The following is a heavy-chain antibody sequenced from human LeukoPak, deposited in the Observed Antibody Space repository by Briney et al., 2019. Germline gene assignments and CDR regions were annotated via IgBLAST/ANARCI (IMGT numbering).Heavy chain of an antibody. CDR2: INPHSGGT. D-gene: IGHD3-22*01. J-gene: IGHJ1*01. CDR3: AKTDNKYDSRLLFN. V-gene: IGHV1-2*02. CDR1: GYIFTDYY. Sequence: ASVKVSCKASGYIFTDYYIHWVRQAPGQGLEWMGWINPHSGGTNYARLFHGRVTMTRDTSITTAYMELSRLRSDDTAMYYCAKTDNKYDSRLLFNWGQGTQIIVSS.